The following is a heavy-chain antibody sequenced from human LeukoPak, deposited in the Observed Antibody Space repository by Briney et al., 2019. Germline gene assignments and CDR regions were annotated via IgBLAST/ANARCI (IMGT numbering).Heavy chain of an antibody. D-gene: IGHD5-24*01. J-gene: IGHJ4*02. Sequence: GGSLRLSCAASGFTFSDYSMNWVRQAPGKGLEWISYIGIDSGNTNYAGSVKGRFTISGVKAKNSLYLQMNSLRVEDTAVYYCARDYKYAFDNWGQGTLVTVSS. CDR2: IGIDSGNT. V-gene: IGHV3-48*01. CDR3: ARDYKYAFDN. CDR1: GFTFSDYS.